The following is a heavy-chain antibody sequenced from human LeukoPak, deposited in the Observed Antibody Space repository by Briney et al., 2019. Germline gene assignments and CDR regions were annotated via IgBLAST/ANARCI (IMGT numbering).Heavy chain of an antibody. Sequence: GASVKVSCKASGYTFTSYGISWVRQAPGQALEWMGWISGYNGNTNYAQKLQGRVTMTTDTSTSTAYTELRSLRSDDTAVYYCARSQGGNTLWFDPWGQGTLVTVSS. CDR2: ISGYNGNT. CDR3: ARSQGGNTLWFDP. D-gene: IGHD4-23*01. J-gene: IGHJ5*02. CDR1: GYTFTSYG. V-gene: IGHV1-18*01.